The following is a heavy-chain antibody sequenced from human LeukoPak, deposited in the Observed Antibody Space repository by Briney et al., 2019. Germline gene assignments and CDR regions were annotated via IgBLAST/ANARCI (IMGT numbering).Heavy chain of an antibody. D-gene: IGHD2-2*01. Sequence: GGSLRLSCSASGFTFSSYAMHWVRQAPGKGLEYVSGISSNGGSTYYANSVKGRFTISRDNSKNTLYLQMGSLRAEDMAVYYCARGSSSTSPLALWGQGTLVIVSS. CDR1: GFTFSSYA. V-gene: IGHV3-64*01. CDR3: ARGSSSTSPLAL. J-gene: IGHJ4*02. CDR2: ISSNGGST.